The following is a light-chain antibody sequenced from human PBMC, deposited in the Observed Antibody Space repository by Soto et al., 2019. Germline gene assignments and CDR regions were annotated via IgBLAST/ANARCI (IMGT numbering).Light chain of an antibody. CDR3: QQRNNWPLT. CDR1: QSVSTC. V-gene: IGKV3-11*01. Sequence: TLSLSPGERAALSCRASQSVSTCLALYQQKPGQAPRLLIYDASNRATGIPARFSGSGSGTDFTLTVSNLESEDFAVYYCQQRNNWPLTFGGGTQVDIK. J-gene: IGKJ4*01. CDR2: DAS.